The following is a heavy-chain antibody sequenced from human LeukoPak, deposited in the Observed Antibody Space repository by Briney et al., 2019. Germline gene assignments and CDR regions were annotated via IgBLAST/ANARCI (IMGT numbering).Heavy chain of an antibody. V-gene: IGHV3-21*01. Sequence: GGSLRLSCAASGFTFNSYSMNWVRQAPGKGLEWVSSISSSSIYIYYADSVKGRFTISRDNAKNSLYLQMNSLRAEDTAVYYCARVTYGSGTYGAFDYWGQGTLVTVSS. CDR3: ARVTYGSGTYGAFDY. CDR1: GFTFNSYS. CDR2: ISSSSIYI. D-gene: IGHD3-10*01. J-gene: IGHJ4*02.